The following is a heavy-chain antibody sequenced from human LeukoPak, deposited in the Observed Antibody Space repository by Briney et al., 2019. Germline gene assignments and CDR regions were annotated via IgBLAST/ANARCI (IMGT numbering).Heavy chain of an antibody. J-gene: IGHJ5*02. V-gene: IGHV4-59*01. CDR3: ARRDESAGYYYWFNP. D-gene: IGHD3-22*01. CDR2: ASYSGST. CDR1: GGSITNYY. Sequence: SETLSLTCIVSGGSITNYYWNWIRQPPGKGLEWIGYASYSGSTSYNPSLKSRVTISVDMSKNQFSLKLTSVTAADSAVYYCARRDESAGYYYWFNPWGQGTLVTVSS.